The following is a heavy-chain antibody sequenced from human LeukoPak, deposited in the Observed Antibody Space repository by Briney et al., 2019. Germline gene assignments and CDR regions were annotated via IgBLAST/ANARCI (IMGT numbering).Heavy chain of an antibody. Sequence: GGSLRLSCAASGFAFGTYSIHWVRQAPGKGLEWVAFIWPDGSKKYYADSVKGRFAISRENSNNTLYLQMNSLRPEDTGLYFCAKISSSAEPNFDHWGQGTRLTVSS. J-gene: IGHJ4*02. V-gene: IGHV3-33*08. CDR1: GFAFGTYS. CDR3: AKISSSAEPNFDH. CDR2: IWPDGSKK. D-gene: IGHD1-14*01.